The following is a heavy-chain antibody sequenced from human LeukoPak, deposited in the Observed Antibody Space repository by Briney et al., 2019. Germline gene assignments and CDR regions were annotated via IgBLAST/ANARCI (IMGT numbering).Heavy chain of an antibody. Sequence: ASVKVSCNASGYTFTSYDINWVRQATGQGLEWMGWMNPNSGNTGYAQKFQGRVTMTRNTSISTAYMELSSLRSEDTAVYYCARADLFYDYVWGSYASWGQGTLVTVSS. CDR1: GYTFTSYD. J-gene: IGHJ4*02. D-gene: IGHD3-16*01. CDR3: ARADLFYDYVWGSYAS. V-gene: IGHV1-8*01. CDR2: MNPNSGNT.